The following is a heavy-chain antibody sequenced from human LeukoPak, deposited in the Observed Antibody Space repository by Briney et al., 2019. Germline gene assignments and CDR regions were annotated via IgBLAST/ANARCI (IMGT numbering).Heavy chain of an antibody. CDR2: INPNSGGT. Sequence: ASVKVSCKSSGYTFTGYYIHWVRQAPGQGLEWMGWINPNSGGTNYAQKFQGRVTMTRDTSISTTYMELSSLKSDDTAVYYCARDQDLSIWGQGTLVTVSP. D-gene: IGHD2-15*01. J-gene: IGHJ4*02. V-gene: IGHV1-2*02. CDR3: ARDQDLSI. CDR1: GYTFTGYY.